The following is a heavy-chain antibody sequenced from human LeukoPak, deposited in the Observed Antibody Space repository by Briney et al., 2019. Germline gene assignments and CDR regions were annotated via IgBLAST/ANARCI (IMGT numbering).Heavy chain of an antibody. J-gene: IGHJ3*02. CDR2: ISYDGSNK. V-gene: IGHV3-30*18. Sequence: GGSLRLSCAASGFTFSTYGMHWVRQAPGKGLECVAVISYDGSNKNYADSVKGRFTISRDNSKNTVYLQMNSLRAEDTAVYYCAKRACSGGSCYSRAFDIWGQGTMVSVSS. CDR1: GFTFSTYG. CDR3: AKRACSGGSCYSRAFDI. D-gene: IGHD2-15*01.